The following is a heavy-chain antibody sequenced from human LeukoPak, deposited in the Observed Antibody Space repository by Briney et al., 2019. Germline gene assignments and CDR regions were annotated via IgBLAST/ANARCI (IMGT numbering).Heavy chain of an antibody. CDR1: GGSISSGSYY. CDR3: ARVPIVVVIKDAFDI. CDR2: INHSGST. J-gene: IGHJ3*02. Sequence: SQTLSLTCTVSGGSISSGSYYWSWIRQPPGKGLEWIGEINHSGSTNYNPSLKSRVTISVDTSKNQFSLKLSSVTAADTAVYYCARVPIVVVIKDAFDIWGQGTMVTVSS. D-gene: IGHD3-22*01. V-gene: IGHV4-39*07.